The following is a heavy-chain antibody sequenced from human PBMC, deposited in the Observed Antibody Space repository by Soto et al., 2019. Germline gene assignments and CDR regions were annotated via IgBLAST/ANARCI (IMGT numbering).Heavy chain of an antibody. CDR1: GFTFSSYA. J-gene: IGHJ4*02. CDR3: AKVGSHFYDFWSGYYYDY. Sequence: GGSLRLSCAASGFTFSSYAMSWVRQAPGKGLEWVSAISGSGGSTYYADSVKGRFTISRDNSKNTLYLQMNSLRAEDTAVYYCAKVGSHFYDFWSGYYYDYWGQGTLVTVSS. D-gene: IGHD3-3*01. CDR2: ISGSGGST. V-gene: IGHV3-23*01.